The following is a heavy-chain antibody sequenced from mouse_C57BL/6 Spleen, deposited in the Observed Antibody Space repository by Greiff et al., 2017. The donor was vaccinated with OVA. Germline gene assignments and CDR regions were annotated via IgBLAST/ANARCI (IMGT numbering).Heavy chain of an antibody. CDR1: GFSFNTYA. CDR2: IRSKSNNYAT. V-gene: IGHV10-1*01. Sequence: GGGLVQPKGSLKLSCAASGFSFNTYAMNWVRQAPGKGLEWVARIRSKSNNYATYYADSVKDRFTISRDDSESMLYLQMNNLKTEDTAMYYCVRHAVTGNYFDYWGQGTTLTVSS. CDR3: VRHAVTGNYFDY. J-gene: IGHJ2*01. D-gene: IGHD4-1*01.